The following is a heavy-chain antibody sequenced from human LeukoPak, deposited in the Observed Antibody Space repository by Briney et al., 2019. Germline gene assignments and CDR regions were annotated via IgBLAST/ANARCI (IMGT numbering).Heavy chain of an antibody. Sequence: SETLSLTCTVSGGSISSSSYYWGWIRQPPGKGLEWIGSIYYSGSTYYNPSLKSRVTISVDTSKNQFSLKLSSVTAADTAVYYCAGGYDSSGYHFDYWGQGTLVTVFS. CDR1: GGSISSSSYY. V-gene: IGHV4-39*01. J-gene: IGHJ4*02. CDR2: IYYSGST. CDR3: AGGYDSSGYHFDY. D-gene: IGHD3-22*01.